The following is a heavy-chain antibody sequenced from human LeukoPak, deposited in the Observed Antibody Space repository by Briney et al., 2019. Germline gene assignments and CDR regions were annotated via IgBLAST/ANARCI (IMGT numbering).Heavy chain of an antibody. CDR2: VSSGGST. Sequence: PGGSLRLSCAASGFTFNNYAMSWVRLAPGKGLEWVSVVSSGGSTYYADSVKGRFTISRDNSKNTLYLQMNSLRAEDTAVYYCAKGLYGDYVLDAFDIWGQGTMVTVSS. CDR3: AKGLYGDYVLDAFDI. D-gene: IGHD4-17*01. V-gene: IGHV3-23*01. CDR1: GFTFNNYA. J-gene: IGHJ3*02.